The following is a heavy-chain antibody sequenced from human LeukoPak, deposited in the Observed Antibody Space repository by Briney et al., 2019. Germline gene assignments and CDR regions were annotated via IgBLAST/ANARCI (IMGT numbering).Heavy chain of an antibody. J-gene: IGHJ4*02. CDR1: GYTFSSYG. V-gene: IGHV1-18*01. CDR3: AREKSYDYVWGSYRYGGYYFDY. Sequence: ASVKVSCKASGYTFSSYGISWVRQAPGQGLECMGWISGYNGNTKYAQKFQGRVTMTTDTSTSTGYMEVRSLRPDDTAVYYCAREKSYDYVWGSYRYGGYYFDYWGQGTLVTVSS. CDR2: ISGYNGNT. D-gene: IGHD3-16*02.